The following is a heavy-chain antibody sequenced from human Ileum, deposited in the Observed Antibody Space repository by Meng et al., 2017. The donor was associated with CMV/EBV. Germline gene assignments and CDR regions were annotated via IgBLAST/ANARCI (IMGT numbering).Heavy chain of an antibody. J-gene: IGHJ5*02. CDR3: AKDRICFGSTCYTGGKLDT. CDR1: GFTFSSYA. Sequence: GESLKISCAASGFTFSSYAMSWVRQAPGKGLECVATITGSAASTYYADSVKGRFTISRDNSKNTLYLQMDSLSAEDTAIYYCAKDRICFGSTCYTGGKLDTWGQGTLVTVSS. CDR2: ITGSAAST. D-gene: IGHD2-2*02. V-gene: IGHV3-23*01.